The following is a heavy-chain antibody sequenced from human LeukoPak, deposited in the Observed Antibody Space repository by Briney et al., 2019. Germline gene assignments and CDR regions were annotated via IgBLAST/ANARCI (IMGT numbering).Heavy chain of an antibody. V-gene: IGHV3-9*01. CDR3: AKDIEGYNLYYFDY. CDR2: ISWNSGSI. Sequence: GRPLRLSCAASGFTFDDYAMHWVRQAPGKGLEWVSGISWNSGSIGYADPVKGRFTISRDNAKNSLYLQMNSLRAEDTALYYCAKDIEGYNLYYFDYWGQGTLVTVSS. CDR1: GFTFDDYA. D-gene: IGHD5-24*01. J-gene: IGHJ4*02.